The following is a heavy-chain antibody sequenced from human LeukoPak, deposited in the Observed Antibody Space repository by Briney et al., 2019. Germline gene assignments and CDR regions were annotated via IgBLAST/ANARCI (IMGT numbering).Heavy chain of an antibody. D-gene: IGHD2-8*02. CDR3: ARVSKNTGGWSFYDY. CDR2: IGTAGDT. Sequence: GGSLRLSCAASGFTFSSYDMHWVRHGTGKGLEWVSAIGTAGDTYYPDSVKGRFTISRENAKNSLYLQMNSLRAGDTAVYYCARVSKNTGGWSFYDYWGQGTLVTVSS. J-gene: IGHJ4*02. CDR1: GFTFSSYD. V-gene: IGHV3-13*01.